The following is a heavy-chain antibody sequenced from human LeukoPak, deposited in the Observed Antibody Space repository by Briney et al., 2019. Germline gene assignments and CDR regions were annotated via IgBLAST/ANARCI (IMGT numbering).Heavy chain of an antibody. J-gene: IGHJ1*01. CDR1: GYTFTSYG. CDR3: ATTYYDFWSGFQNAEYFQH. Sequence: GASVTVSCKASGYTFTSYGISWVRQAPGQGLKWMGWISAYNGNTNYAQKLQGRVTMTTDTSTSTAYMELRSLRSDDTAVYYCATTYYDFWSGFQNAEYFQHWGQGTLVTVTS. V-gene: IGHV1-18*01. D-gene: IGHD3-3*01. CDR2: ISAYNGNT.